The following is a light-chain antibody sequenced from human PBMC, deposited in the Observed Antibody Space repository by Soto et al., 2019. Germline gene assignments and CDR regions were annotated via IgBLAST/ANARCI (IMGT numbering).Light chain of an antibody. V-gene: IGKV3-11*01. Sequence: EIVLTQSPATLSLSPGERATLSCRASQSVSSYLAWYQQKPGQAPRLLIYDASNRATGIPARFSGSGSGTDFTLTISSLEPEDCSVYYCQQRSNWPPIFGQGTKLEIK. CDR2: DAS. J-gene: IGKJ2*01. CDR3: QQRSNWPPI. CDR1: QSVSSY.